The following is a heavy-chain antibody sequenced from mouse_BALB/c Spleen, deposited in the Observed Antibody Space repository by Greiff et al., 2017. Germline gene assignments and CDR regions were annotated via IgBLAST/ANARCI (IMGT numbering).Heavy chain of an antibody. V-gene: IGHV5-6-5*01. CDR3: ARRAYYYAMDY. CDR1: GFTFSSYA. D-gene: IGHD3-1*01. CDR2: ISSGGST. Sequence: EVKLVESGGGLVKPGGSLKLSCAASGFTFSSYAMSWVRQTPEKRLEWVASISSGGSTYYPDSVKGRFTISRDNARNILYLQMSSLRSEDTAMYYCARRAYYYAMDYWGQGTSVTVSS. J-gene: IGHJ4*01.